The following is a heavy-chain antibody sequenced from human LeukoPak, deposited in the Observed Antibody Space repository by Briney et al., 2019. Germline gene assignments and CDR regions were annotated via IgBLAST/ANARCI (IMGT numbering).Heavy chain of an antibody. V-gene: IGHV1-46*01. CDR1: GYTFTSNY. CDR3: ARVSGYDWESFYDY. CDR2: ISPSGGST. Sequence: ASVKVSCKAFGYTFTSNYMHWVRQAPGQGPEWMGVISPSGGSTTYAQKFQGRVTLTRDMSTSTDYLELSSLRSEDTAVYYCARVSGYDWESFYDYWGQGTLVTVSS. J-gene: IGHJ4*02. D-gene: IGHD5-12*01.